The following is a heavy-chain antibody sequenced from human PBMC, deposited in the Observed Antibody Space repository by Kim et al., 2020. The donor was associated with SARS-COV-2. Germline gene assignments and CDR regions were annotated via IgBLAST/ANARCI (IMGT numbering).Heavy chain of an antibody. CDR3: ARLTTNTIFGVVTTPKGCVDP. CDR1: GGSFSGYY. V-gene: IGHV4-34*01. CDR2: INHSGST. Sequence: SETLSLTCAVYGGSFSGYYWSWIRQPPGKGLEWIGEINHSGSTNYNPSLKSRVTISVDTSKNQFSLKLSSVTAADTAVYYCARLTTNTIFGVVTTPKGCVDPWGQGTLVTVSS. D-gene: IGHD3-3*01. J-gene: IGHJ5*02.